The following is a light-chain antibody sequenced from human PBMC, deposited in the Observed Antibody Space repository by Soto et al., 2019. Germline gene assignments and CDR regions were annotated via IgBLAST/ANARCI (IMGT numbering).Light chain of an antibody. CDR2: DVN. V-gene: IGLV2-14*03. CDR1: SSDVGAYNY. Sequence: QSALTQPASVSGSPGQSIAISCTGTSSDVGAYNYVSWYQQHPGKAPKLMIYDVNNRPSGVSNRFSGSKSGNTASLTISGLQAEDVADYYCCSYTTSSTYVFGTGTTLTVL. J-gene: IGLJ1*01. CDR3: CSYTTSSTYV.